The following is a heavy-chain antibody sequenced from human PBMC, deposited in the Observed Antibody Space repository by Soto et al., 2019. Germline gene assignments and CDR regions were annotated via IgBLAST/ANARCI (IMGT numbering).Heavy chain of an antibody. CDR1: GGSISSSSYY. D-gene: IGHD2-15*01. V-gene: IGHV4-39*01. CDR2: IYYSGST. CDR3: ARHDIVVVVAAGFDY. Sequence: SETLSLTCTVSGGSISSSSYYWGWIRQPPGKGLEWIGSIYYSGSTYYNPSLKSRVTISVDTSKNQFSLKLSSVTAADTAVYYCARHDIVVVVAAGFDYWGQGTLVTVSS. J-gene: IGHJ4*02.